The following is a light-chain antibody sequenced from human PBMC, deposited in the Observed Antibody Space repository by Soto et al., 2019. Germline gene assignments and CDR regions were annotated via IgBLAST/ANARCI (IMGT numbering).Light chain of an antibody. CDR1: QRVSVNS. J-gene: IGKJ3*01. Sequence: EIVLTQSPGTLSLSPGERATLSSRASQRVSVNSLAWYQQKGGQAPRLLIYAASTRATGVPDRLSGTGSGTDFALTISRLESDDSEVYYCKQYGESPFPLGPETKVDI. CDR2: AAS. V-gene: IGKV3-20*01. CDR3: KQYGESPFP.